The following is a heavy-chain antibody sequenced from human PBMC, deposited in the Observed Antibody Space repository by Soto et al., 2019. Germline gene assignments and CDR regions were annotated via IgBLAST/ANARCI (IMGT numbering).Heavy chain of an antibody. D-gene: IGHD6-19*01. CDR3: ERVSIAVAALGAFDI. J-gene: IGHJ3*02. Sequence: PSETLSLTCAVSGGSISSSNWWSWVRQPPGKGLEWIGEIHHSGSTNYNPPLKIRVTISVDKSKNQFSLKLRSVTAADTAVYYCERVSIAVAALGAFDIWGQGTMVTVS. CDR1: GGSISSSNW. V-gene: IGHV4-4*02. CDR2: IHHSGST.